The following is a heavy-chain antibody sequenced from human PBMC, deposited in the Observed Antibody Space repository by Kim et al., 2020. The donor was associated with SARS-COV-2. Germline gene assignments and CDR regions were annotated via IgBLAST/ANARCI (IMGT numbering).Heavy chain of an antibody. CDR2: IFNTGSS. V-gene: IGHV4-61*01. CDR1: GVSLAGNYY. J-gene: IGHJ4*02. Sequence: SETLSLTCTVSGVSLAGNYYWTWIRQSPGKGLEWIGYIFNTGSSDYNPSLKGRVAMSVDPSRNQFSLRLTSVTSAATAVYFCARGFTGYVSWGQVTLVTV. CDR3: ARGFTGYVS. D-gene: IGHD5-12*01.